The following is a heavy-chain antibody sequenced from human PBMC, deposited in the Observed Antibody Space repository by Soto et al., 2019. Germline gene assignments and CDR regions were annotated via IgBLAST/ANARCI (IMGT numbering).Heavy chain of an antibody. V-gene: IGHV4-30-4*01. CDR2: IYYSGST. CDR1: GGSISSGGYY. CDR3: ARATIVLVPAAMVSHWFDP. Sequence: QVQLQESGPGLVKPSQTLSLTCTVSGGSISSGGYYWSWIRQPPGKGLEWIGYIYYSGSTYYNQSLKGRVTISVDTSKNQFSLKLSSVTAADTAVYYCARATIVLVPAAMVSHWFDPWGQGTLVTVSS. D-gene: IGHD2-2*01. J-gene: IGHJ5*02.